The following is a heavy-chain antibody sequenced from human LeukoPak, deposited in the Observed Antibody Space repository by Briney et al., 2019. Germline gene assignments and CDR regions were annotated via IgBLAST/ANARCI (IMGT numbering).Heavy chain of an antibody. CDR3: ARGVARSSKFHFSYYFDY. V-gene: IGHV4-39*07. CDR1: GGSISSSSYY. CDR2: IYHSGST. J-gene: IGHJ4*02. D-gene: IGHD6-6*01. Sequence: SETLSLTCIVTGGSISSSSYYWGWIRQPPGKGLEWIGSIYHSGSTYYNPSLKSRVTISVDTSKNQFSLNLSSVTAADTAVYYCARGVARSSKFHFSYYFDYWGQGTLVTVSS.